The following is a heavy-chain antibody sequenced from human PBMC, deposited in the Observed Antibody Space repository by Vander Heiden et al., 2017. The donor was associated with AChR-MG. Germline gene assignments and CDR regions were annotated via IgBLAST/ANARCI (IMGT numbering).Heavy chain of an antibody. V-gene: IGHV3-48*02. Sequence: EEHLVESGGGLVQPGGSLRLYCAASGFTFSTYNMNWVRQAPGKGLEWVSYISSGSSSIYYADSVKGRFTISRDNAKNSLYLQMNSLRDEDTAVYYCTRGNGNYSPGGFDYRGQGTLVTVSS. CDR2: ISSGSSSI. CDR3: TRGNGNYSPGGFDY. CDR1: GFTFSTYN. J-gene: IGHJ4*02. D-gene: IGHD1-7*01.